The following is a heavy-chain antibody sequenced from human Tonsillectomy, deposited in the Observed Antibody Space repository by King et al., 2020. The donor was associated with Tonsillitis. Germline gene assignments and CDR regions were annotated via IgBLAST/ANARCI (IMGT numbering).Heavy chain of an antibody. V-gene: IGHV3-74*01. J-gene: IGHJ3*02. CDR3: ARDAPYYYGSGSSDAFDI. D-gene: IGHD3-10*01. CDR2: INSDGSST. CDR1: GFTFSSYW. Sequence: VQLVESGGGLVQPGGSLRLSCAASGFTFSSYWMHWVRQAPGKGLVWVSRINSDGSSTSYADSVKGRFTISRDNAKNTLYLQMNSLRAEDTAVYYCARDAPYYYGSGSSDAFDIWAKGQWSPSLQ.